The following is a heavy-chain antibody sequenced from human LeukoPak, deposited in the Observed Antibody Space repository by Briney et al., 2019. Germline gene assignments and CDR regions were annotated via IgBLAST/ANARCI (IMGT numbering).Heavy chain of an antibody. Sequence: PSQTLSLTCTVSGGSISSGSYYWSWIRQPAGKGLEWIGRIYTSGSTNYNPSLKSRVTISVDTSKNQFSLKLSSVTAADTAVYYCARVTLDTAMVDYWGQGTLVTVSS. V-gene: IGHV4-61*02. CDR1: GGSISSGSYY. CDR2: IYTSGST. D-gene: IGHD5-18*01. CDR3: ARVTLDTAMVDY. J-gene: IGHJ4*02.